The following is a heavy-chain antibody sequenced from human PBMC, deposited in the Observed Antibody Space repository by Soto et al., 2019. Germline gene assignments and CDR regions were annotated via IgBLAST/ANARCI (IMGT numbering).Heavy chain of an antibody. Sequence: SETLSLTCAVYGGSFSGYYWSWIRQPPGKGLELIGEINHSGSTNYNPSLKSRVTISVDTSKNQFSLKLSSVTAADTAVYYCARERGGLLVVMYFDYGGQEPLVTVPS. J-gene: IGHJ4*02. CDR3: ARERGGLLVVMYFDY. CDR1: GGSFSGYY. D-gene: IGHD3-22*01. V-gene: IGHV4-34*01. CDR2: INHSGST.